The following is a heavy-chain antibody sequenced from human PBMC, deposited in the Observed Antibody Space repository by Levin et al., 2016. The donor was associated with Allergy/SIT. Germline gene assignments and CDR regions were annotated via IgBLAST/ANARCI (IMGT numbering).Heavy chain of an antibody. CDR1: GFTFSNYE. V-gene: IGHV3-48*03. Sequence: GESLKISCAASGFTFSNYEMNWVRQAPGKGLEWVSYISSSGSAIYYADSVKGRFTISRDNAKNSLYLQMNSLRAEDTAVYYCARAPSTSSGWSFDCWGQGTLVTVSS. CDR3: ARAPSTSSGWSFDC. CDR2: ISSSGSAI. J-gene: IGHJ4*02. D-gene: IGHD6-19*01.